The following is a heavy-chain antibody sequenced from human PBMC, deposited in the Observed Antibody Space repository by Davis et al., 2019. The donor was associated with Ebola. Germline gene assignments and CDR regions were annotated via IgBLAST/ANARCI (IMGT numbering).Heavy chain of an antibody. D-gene: IGHD6-19*01. Sequence: ASSVTVSCKASGYTFTSYYMHWVRQAPGQGLEWMGWISTYNGNTNYAQKLQGRVTMTTDTSTSTAYMELRSLRSDDTAVYYWARGVVAGTRDYWGQGTPVTGSP. CDR2: ISTYNGNT. J-gene: IGHJ4*02. V-gene: IGHV1-18*04. CDR3: ARGVVAGTRDY. CDR1: GYTFTSYY.